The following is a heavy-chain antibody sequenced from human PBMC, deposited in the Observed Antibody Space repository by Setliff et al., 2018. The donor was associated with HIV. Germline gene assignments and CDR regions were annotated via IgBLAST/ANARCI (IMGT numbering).Heavy chain of an antibody. D-gene: IGHD3-3*01. J-gene: IGHJ3*02. CDR2: ISAYSGNT. Sequence: ASVKVSCKASGYTFTSYGISWVRQAPGQGLEWMGWISAYSGNTNYAQKLQGRVTMTTDTSTSTAYMELRSLRSDDAAVYYCARVAWYYSFWSGLGDAFDIWAQGTMVTVSS. V-gene: IGHV1-18*01. CDR1: GYTFTSYG. CDR3: ARVAWYYSFWSGLGDAFDI.